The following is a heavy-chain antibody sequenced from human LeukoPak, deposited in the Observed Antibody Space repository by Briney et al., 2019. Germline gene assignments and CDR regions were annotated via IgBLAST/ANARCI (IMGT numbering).Heavy chain of an antibody. CDR1: GFTVSSNY. CDR2: IYSGGST. J-gene: IGHJ4*02. Sequence: PGGSLRLSCAPSGFTVSSNYMSWVRQAPGKGLEWVSVIYSGGSTYYADSVKGRFTISRDNSKNTLYLQMNSLRVEDTAVYYCARVGEGAAKDWGQGTLVTVSS. V-gene: IGHV3-53*01. CDR3: ARVGEGAAKD. D-gene: IGHD1-26*01.